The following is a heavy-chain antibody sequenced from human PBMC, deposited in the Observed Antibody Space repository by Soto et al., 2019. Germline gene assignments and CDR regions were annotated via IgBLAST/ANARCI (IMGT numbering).Heavy chain of an antibody. Sequence: QLQLQESGPGLVKPSETLSLTCTVSGGSISSSSYYWGWIRQPPGKGLEWIGSIYYSGSTYYNPSLKSRVTISVDTSKNQFSLKLSSVTAADTAVYYCARQERDGYNWEVLHYNYWGQGTLVTVSS. CDR2: IYYSGST. D-gene: IGHD5-12*01. CDR1: GGSISSSSYY. V-gene: IGHV4-39*01. CDR3: ARQERDGYNWEVLHYNY. J-gene: IGHJ4*02.